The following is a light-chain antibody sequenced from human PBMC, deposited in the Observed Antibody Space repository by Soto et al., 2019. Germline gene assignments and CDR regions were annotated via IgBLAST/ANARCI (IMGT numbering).Light chain of an antibody. Sequence: QAVGTQPPSASGTPGQRVTISCSGSSSNIGSHTVNWYQQLPGTAPRLLIYNTYYRPSGVPDRFSGSKSGTSASLAISGLQSADEADYYCAAWDDSLNGVVFGGGTKLTVL. V-gene: IGLV1-44*01. CDR2: NTY. CDR1: SSNIGSHT. CDR3: AAWDDSLNGVV. J-gene: IGLJ2*01.